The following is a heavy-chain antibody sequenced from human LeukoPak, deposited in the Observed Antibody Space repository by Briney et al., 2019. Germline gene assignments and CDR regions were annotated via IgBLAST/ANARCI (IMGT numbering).Heavy chain of an antibody. V-gene: IGHV5-51*01. Sequence: GESLKIPCKDSGYSFTRYWIGWVRQMPGEGLEWMGIIYPGDSDTRDSPSFQGHVTISADKSVSTAYLQWSSLKASDTAVYYCARHPIDYTGSYPYYFDYWGQGTQVTVSS. CDR1: GYSFTRYW. D-gene: IGHD1-26*01. CDR3: ARHPIDYTGSYPYYFDY. CDR2: IYPGDSDT. J-gene: IGHJ4*02.